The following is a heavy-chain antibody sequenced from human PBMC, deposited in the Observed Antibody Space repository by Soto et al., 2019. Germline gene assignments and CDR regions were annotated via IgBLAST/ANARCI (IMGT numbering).Heavy chain of an antibody. V-gene: IGHV3-30*18. J-gene: IGHJ5*02. CDR3: AKDRRQPLDP. Sequence: ESGGGVVQPGRSLRLSCAASGFAFNKFGMHWVRQAPGKGLEWVAVVSYEGTNTYYADSVKGRFTISRDNSKNTIYLQMDSLRTEDTALYYCAKDRRQPLDPWGQGTLVTVAS. CDR2: VSYEGTNT. CDR1: GFAFNKFG. D-gene: IGHD6-13*01.